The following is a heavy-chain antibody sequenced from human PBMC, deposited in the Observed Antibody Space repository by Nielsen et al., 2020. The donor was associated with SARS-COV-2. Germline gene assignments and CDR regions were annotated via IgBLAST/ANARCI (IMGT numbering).Heavy chain of an antibody. CDR3: ARLSDCSSTSCPSYYYYYYMDV. Sequence: GESLKISCKGSGYSFTSYWISWVRQMPGKGLEWMGRIDPSDSYTNYSPSFQGHVTISADKSISTAYLQWSSLKASDTAMYYCARLSDCSSTSCPSYYYYYYMDVLGKGTTVTVSS. CDR2: IDPSDSYT. D-gene: IGHD2-2*01. CDR1: GYSFTSYW. J-gene: IGHJ6*03. V-gene: IGHV5-10-1*01.